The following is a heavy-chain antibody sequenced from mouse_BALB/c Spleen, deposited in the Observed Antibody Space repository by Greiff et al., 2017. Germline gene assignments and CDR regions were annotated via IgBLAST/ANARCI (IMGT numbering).Heavy chain of an antibody. CDR3: ARSYDYGWFAY. CDR2: IYPGDGDT. Sequence: QVQLQQSGPELVKPGASVKISCKASGYAFSSSWMNWVKQRPGQGLEWIGRIYPGDGDTNYNGKFKGKATLTADKSSSTAYMQLSSLTSVDSAVYFCARSYDYGWFAYWGQGTLVTVSA. V-gene: IGHV1-82*01. J-gene: IGHJ3*01. CDR1: GYAFSSSW. D-gene: IGHD2-4*01.